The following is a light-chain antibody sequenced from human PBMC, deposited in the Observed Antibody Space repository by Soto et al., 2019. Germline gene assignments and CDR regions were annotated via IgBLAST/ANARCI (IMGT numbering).Light chain of an antibody. J-gene: IGKJ5*01. CDR3: QQYGSSPPGT. V-gene: IGKV3-20*01. CDR2: GAS. Sequence: EIVLTQSPGTLSLSPGERATLSCRASQSVSSSYLAWYQQKPGQAPRLLIYGASSRATGIPDRFSGSGSGTDFPLTISGLEPEDFALYYCQQYGSSPPGTFGQGTLLEI. CDR1: QSVSSSY.